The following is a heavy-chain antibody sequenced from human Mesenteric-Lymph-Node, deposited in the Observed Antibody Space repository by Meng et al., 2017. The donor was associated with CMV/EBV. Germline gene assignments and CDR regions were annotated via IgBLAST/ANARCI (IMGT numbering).Heavy chain of an antibody. Sequence: GESLKISCAASGFSFSSYWMNWVRQAPGKGLEWVANIKEDGSDEYYVDSVKGRFTISRDNAKTSLFLQMNSLRAEDTAVYYCAREGKVDFWSAYSPYGMDVWGQGTTVTVSS. J-gene: IGHJ6*02. V-gene: IGHV3-7*01. CDR2: IKEDGSDE. D-gene: IGHD3-3*01. CDR3: AREGKVDFWSAYSPYGMDV. CDR1: GFSFSSYW.